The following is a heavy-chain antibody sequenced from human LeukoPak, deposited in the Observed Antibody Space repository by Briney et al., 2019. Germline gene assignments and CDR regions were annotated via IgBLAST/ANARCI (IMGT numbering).Heavy chain of an antibody. D-gene: IGHD2-2*01. Sequence: GGSLRLSCAASRFTFSDYDMNWVRQAPGKGLEWGSYISSSDNSIHYADSVKGRFTISRDNAKNSLYLPMNDLRAEDTALYYCARGYAYGMDVWGQGTTVTVSS. J-gene: IGHJ6*02. CDR2: ISSSDNSI. V-gene: IGHV3-48*03. CDR1: RFTFSDYD. CDR3: ARGYAYGMDV.